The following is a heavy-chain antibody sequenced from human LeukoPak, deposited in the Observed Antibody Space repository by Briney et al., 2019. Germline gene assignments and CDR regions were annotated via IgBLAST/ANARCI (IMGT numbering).Heavy chain of an antibody. D-gene: IGHD2-2*01. J-gene: IGHJ6*03. V-gene: IGHV1-69*01. CDR3: ARDRGVVPAAIGSYYYYMDV. CDR2: IIPIFGTA. Sequence: PGSSVKVSCKASGGTFSSYAISWVRQAPGQGLEWMGGIIPIFGTANYAQKFQGRVTITADESTSTAYMELSSLRSEDTAVYYCARDRGVVPAAIGSYYYYMDVWGKGTTVTVS. CDR1: GGTFSSYA.